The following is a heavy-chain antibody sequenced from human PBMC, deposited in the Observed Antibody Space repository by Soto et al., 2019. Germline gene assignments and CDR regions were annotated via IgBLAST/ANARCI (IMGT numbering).Heavy chain of an antibody. D-gene: IGHD1-1*01. J-gene: IGHJ4*02. CDR3: ARARGERRFDY. CDR1: GGSFSGYY. Sequence: QVQLQQWGAGLLKPSETLSLTCAVYGGSFSGYYWSWILQPPGKGLEWIGEINHSGSTNYNPSLKSRVTISVDTSKNQFSLKLSSVTAADTAVYYCARARGERRFDYWGQGTLVTVSS. CDR2: INHSGST. V-gene: IGHV4-34*01.